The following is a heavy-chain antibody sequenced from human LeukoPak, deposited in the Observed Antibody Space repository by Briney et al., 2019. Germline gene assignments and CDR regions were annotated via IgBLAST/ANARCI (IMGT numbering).Heavy chain of an antibody. V-gene: IGHV3-11*01. CDR1: GFTFSDYY. Sequence: PGGSLRLSCAASGFTFSDYYMSWIRQAPGKGLEWVSYISSSGSTIYYADSVKGRFAITRDNAKNSLYLQMNSLRAEDTAVYYCARAYSGWYASPFDYWGQGTLVTVSS. CDR3: ARAYSGWYASPFDY. D-gene: IGHD6-19*01. J-gene: IGHJ4*02. CDR2: ISSSGSTI.